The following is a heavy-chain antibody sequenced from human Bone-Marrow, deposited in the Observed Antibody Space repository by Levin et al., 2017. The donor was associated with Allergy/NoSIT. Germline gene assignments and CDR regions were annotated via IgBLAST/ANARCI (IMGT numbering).Heavy chain of an antibody. J-gene: IGHJ4*02. CDR1: GFVFSAYG. D-gene: IGHD2/OR15-2a*01. CDR2: IYYDGSET. CDR3: ARDGSGTYFSI. Sequence: GESLKISCVASGFVFSAYGFHWVRQAPGKGLEWVAFIYYDGSETHYADSVEGRFTISRDNSKTTVYLQMNSLRGDDTATYYCARDGSGTYFSIWGQGTPVTVAS. V-gene: IGHV3-33*01.